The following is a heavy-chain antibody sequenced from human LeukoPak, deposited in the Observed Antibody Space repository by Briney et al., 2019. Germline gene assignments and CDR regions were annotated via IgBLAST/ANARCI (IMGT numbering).Heavy chain of an antibody. CDR3: AYRRGLALDY. CDR1: GFSLSSRGVG. V-gene: IGHV2-5*02. CDR2: IYWDDDM. D-gene: IGHD6-19*01. J-gene: IGHJ4*02. Sequence: SGPTLVNPTQTLTLTCTYSGFSLSSRGVGLGWVRQPPGKALEWLAPIYWDDDMRYSPSLTIRLTITKDTSTIQVVLTMTNMDPVDTATYYCAYRRGLALDYWGQGTLVTVSS.